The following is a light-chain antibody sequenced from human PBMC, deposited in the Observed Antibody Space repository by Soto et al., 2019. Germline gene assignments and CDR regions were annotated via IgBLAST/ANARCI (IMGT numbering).Light chain of an antibody. J-gene: IGLJ7*01. CDR3: AAWDDSLSGFAV. CDR2: RNN. V-gene: IGLV1-47*01. Sequence: QSVLTQPPSASGTPGQRVTIACSGSNSNIGSKYVYWYQQLPGTAPKLLIYRNNQRPSGVPDRFSGSKSGTSASLAISGLRSEDEADYYCAAWDDSLSGFAVFGGGTQLTVL. CDR1: NSNIGSKY.